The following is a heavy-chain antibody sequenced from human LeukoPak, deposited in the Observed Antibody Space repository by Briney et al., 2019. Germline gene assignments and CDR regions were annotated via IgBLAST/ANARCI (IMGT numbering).Heavy chain of an antibody. CDR2: IYYSGST. D-gene: IGHD4-17*01. CDR1: GGSISSSSYY. J-gene: IGHJ4*02. V-gene: IGHV4-39*01. CDR3: ARHQDYGDPWAFDY. Sequence: PSETLSLTCTVSGGSISSSSYYWGWIRQPPGKGLGWIGSIYYSGSTYYNPPLKSRVTISVDTSKNQFSLKLSSVTAADTAVYYCARHQDYGDPWAFDYWGQGTLVTVSS.